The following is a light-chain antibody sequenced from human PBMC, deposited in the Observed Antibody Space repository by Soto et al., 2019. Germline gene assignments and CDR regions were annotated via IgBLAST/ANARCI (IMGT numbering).Light chain of an antibody. CDR1: SSDVGGYNY. V-gene: IGLV2-14*03. J-gene: IGLJ1*01. Sequence: QSALTQPASVSGSPGQSITISCTGTSSDVGGYNYVSWYQHHPGKAPKLMIYDVSNRPSGVSNRFPGSKSGNTASLTLPGLQPEGEADYYCSSYTTSNTRQIVFGTGTKLTVL. CDR3: SSYTTSNTRQIV. CDR2: DVS.